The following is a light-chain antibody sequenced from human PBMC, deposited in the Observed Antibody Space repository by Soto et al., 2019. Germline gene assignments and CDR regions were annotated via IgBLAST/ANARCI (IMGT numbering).Light chain of an antibody. CDR1: SSDVGSYNV. CDR3: CSYAGSSTLYV. Sequence: QSALAQPASVSGSPGQSIIISCTGTSSDVGSYNVVSWYQQHPGKAPKLMIYEGTKRPSGVSNRFSGSRSGNTASLTISGLQAEDEADYYCCSYAGSSTLYVFGTGTKVTVL. CDR2: EGT. V-gene: IGLV2-23*01. J-gene: IGLJ1*01.